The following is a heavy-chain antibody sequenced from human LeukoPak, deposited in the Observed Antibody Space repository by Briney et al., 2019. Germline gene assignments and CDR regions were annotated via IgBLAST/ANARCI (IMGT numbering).Heavy chain of an antibody. CDR1: GFTFSICA. D-gene: IGHD3-10*01. CDR3: AIADGSYKPLIDY. Sequence: GGSLRLSCAASGFTFSICAMNWVRQAPGKGREWVSGISGSGSSTYYADSVKGRFTISRDSYKNTVYLQMKSLIGQDTAIYYWAIADGSYKPLIDYWGQGTLVTGSS. CDR2: ISGSGSST. V-gene: IGHV3-23*01. J-gene: IGHJ4*02.